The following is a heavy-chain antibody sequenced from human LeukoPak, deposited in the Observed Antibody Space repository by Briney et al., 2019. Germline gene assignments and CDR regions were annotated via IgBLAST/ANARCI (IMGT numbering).Heavy chain of an antibody. CDR3: AKGIAVADSYYFDY. CDR2: IYSGGST. D-gene: IGHD6-19*01. CDR1: GFTASSNY. V-gene: IGHV3-53*01. Sequence: GGSLRLSCAASGFTASSNYMSWVRQAPGKGLEWVSVIYSGGSTYYADSVKGRFTISRDNSKNTLYLQMNSLRAEDTAVCYCAKGIAVADSYYFDYWGQGTLVTVSS. J-gene: IGHJ4*02.